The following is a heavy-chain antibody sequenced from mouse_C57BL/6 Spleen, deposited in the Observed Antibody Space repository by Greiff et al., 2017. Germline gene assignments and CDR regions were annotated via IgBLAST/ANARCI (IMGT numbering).Heavy chain of an antibody. CDR2: IYPGSGNT. J-gene: IGHJ2*01. Sequence: QVQLQQSGAELVRPGASVKLSCKASGYTFTDYYINWVKQRPGQGLEWIARIYPGSGNTYYNEKFKGKATLTAEKSSSTAYMQLSSLTSEDSAVYFCARWIPDGSRNYFDYWGQGTPLTVSS. D-gene: IGHD1-1*01. CDR1: GYTFTDYY. CDR3: ARWIPDGSRNYFDY. V-gene: IGHV1-76*01.